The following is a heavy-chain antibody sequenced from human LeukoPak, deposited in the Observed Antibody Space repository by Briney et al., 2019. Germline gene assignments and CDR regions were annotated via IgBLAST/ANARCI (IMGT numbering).Heavy chain of an antibody. J-gene: IGHJ1*01. Sequence: TLSLTCTVSGGSISSGGYYWSWIRQHPGKGLEWIGYIYYSGSTYYNPSLKSRVTISVDTSKNQFSLKLSSVTGADTAVYYCARGSQRRYFQHWGQGTLVTVSS. V-gene: IGHV4-31*03. D-gene: IGHD6-25*01. CDR2: IYYSGST. CDR1: GGSISSGGYY. CDR3: ARGSQRRYFQH.